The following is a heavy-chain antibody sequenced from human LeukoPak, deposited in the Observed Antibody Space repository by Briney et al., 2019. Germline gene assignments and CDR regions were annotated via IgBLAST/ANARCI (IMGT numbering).Heavy chain of an antibody. D-gene: IGHD3-22*01. CDR2: ISGSGGST. CDR1: GFTFSNFA. CDR3: AKGTSDYYDST. J-gene: IGHJ3*01. Sequence: PEGSLRLSCAASGFTFSNFAMSWVRQAPGKGLEWVSAISGSGGSTYYADSVKGRFTISRDNSKNTLYLQMNSLRAEDTAVYYCAKGTSDYYDSTWGQGTMVTVSS. V-gene: IGHV3-23*01.